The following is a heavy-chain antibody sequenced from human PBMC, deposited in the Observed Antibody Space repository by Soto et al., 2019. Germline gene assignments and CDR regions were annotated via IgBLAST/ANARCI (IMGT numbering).Heavy chain of an antibody. CDR2: IYSNGDT. V-gene: IGHV4-31*03. CDR1: SDSMNSGGYY. CDR3: ARRGGSSSGYYYYAMDV. Sequence: TLSLTCSVSSDSMNSGGYYWSLIRQHPGKGLEWIGYIYSNGDTYYNPSLKSRVTISVDTSKNQFSLNLTSVTAADTAVYYWARRGGSSSGYYYYAMDVWAKGPRSPSP. J-gene: IGHJ6*02. D-gene: IGHD6-6*01.